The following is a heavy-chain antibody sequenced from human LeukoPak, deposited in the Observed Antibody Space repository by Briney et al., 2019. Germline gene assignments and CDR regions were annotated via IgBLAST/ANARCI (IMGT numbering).Heavy chain of an antibody. V-gene: IGHV4-34*01. Sequence: PSETLSLTCAVYGGSFSGYYWSWIRQPPGKGLEWIGEINHSGSTNYNPSLKSRVTISVDTSKNQFSLKLSSVTAADTAVYYCAGDLWFGGEGGQGTLVTVSS. D-gene: IGHD3-10*01. CDR3: AGDLWFGGE. CDR2: INHSGST. CDR1: GGSFSGYY. J-gene: IGHJ4*02.